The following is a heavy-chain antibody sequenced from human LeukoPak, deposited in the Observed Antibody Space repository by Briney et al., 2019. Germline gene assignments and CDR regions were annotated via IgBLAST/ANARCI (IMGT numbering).Heavy chain of an antibody. CDR1: GYSFTTYW. V-gene: IGHV5-51*01. CDR3: ARRVADSWYFDY. CDR2: IYPGDSDT. J-gene: IGHJ4*02. D-gene: IGHD6-13*01. Sequence: GESLKISCRGSGYSFTTYWIGWVRQMPGRGLEWMGIIYPGDSDTRYSPSFQGQVTISADKSISTAYLQWSSLKASDTAIYYCARRVADSWYFDYWGQGTLVTVSS.